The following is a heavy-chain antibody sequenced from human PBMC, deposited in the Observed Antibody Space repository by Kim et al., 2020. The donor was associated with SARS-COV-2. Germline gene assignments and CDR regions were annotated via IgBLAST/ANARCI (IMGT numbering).Heavy chain of an antibody. D-gene: IGHD4-17*01. Sequence: GGSLRLSCAASGFTFSNSDMNWVHQAPGKGLEWVSGVSWNGSRTHYADSVKGRFIISRDNSRNTLYLQTNSLRAEDTAVFIFYGDYGWDDWFDPWGQGTLVTVSS. CDR2: VSWNGSRT. J-gene: IGHJ5*02. CDR1: GFTFSNSD. CDR3: YGDYGWDDWFDP. V-gene: IGHV3-35*01.